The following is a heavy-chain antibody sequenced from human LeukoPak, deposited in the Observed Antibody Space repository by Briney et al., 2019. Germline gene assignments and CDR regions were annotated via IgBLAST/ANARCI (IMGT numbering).Heavy chain of an antibody. V-gene: IGHV3-30*02. CDR3: AKVRLGYCSGGSCSRGGTSMDV. D-gene: IGHD2-15*01. J-gene: IGHJ6*03. CDR2: IRFDGSYN. CDR1: GFTFSSYG. Sequence: PGGSLRLSCAASGFTFSSYGMHWVRQAPGKGLEWVAFIRFDGSYNSYSDSVKGRFTISRDNSKNTLYLQTNSLRAEDTAVYYCAKVRLGYCSGGSCSRGGTSMDVWGRGTTVTISS.